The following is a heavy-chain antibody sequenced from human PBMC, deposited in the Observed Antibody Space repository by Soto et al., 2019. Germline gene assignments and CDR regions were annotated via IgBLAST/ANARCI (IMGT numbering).Heavy chain of an antibody. CDR1: GGSISSSSYY. D-gene: IGHD3-10*01. J-gene: IGHJ4*02. V-gene: IGHV4-39*01. CDR2: IYYSGST. CDR3: ARLITMVRGARAIDY. Sequence: SETLSLTCTVSGGSISSSSYYWGWIRQPPGKGLEWIGSIYYSGSTYYNPSLKSRVTISVDTSKNQFSLKLSSVTAADTAVYYCARLITMVRGARAIDYWGQGTLVT.